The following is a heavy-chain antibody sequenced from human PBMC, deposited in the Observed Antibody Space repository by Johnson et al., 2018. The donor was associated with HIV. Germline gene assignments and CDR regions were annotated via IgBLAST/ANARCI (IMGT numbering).Heavy chain of an antibody. J-gene: IGHJ3*02. V-gene: IGHV3-23*04. CDR1: GFTFSSYA. Sequence: VQLVESGGGLVQPGGSLRLSCAASGFTFSSYAMSWVRQAPGKGLEWVSAISGSGGSTYYADSVTGRFTISRDNSKNTLYLQMTSLRADDTAVYYCARADRDSGTYHDAFDIWGQGTMVTVSS. CDR2: ISGSGGST. D-gene: IGHD1-26*01. CDR3: ARADRDSGTYHDAFDI.